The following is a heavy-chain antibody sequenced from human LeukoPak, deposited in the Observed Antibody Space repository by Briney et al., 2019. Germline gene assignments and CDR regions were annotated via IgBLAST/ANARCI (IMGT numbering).Heavy chain of an antibody. CDR2: INHSGST. CDR1: GGSFSGYY. J-gene: IGHJ4*02. D-gene: IGHD3-22*01. V-gene: IGHV4-34*01. CDR3: AREGIVVVSNPYYFDY. Sequence: PSETLSLTCAVYGGSFSGYYWSWIRQPPGKGLEWIGEINHSGSTNYNPSLKSRVTISVDTSKNQFSLKLSSVTAADTAVYYCAREGIVVVSNPYYFDYWGQGTLVTVSS.